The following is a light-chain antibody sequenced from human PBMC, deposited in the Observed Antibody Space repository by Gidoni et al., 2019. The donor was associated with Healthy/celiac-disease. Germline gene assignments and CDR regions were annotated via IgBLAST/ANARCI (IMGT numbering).Light chain of an antibody. CDR2: AAS. CDR3: QQSYSRT. Sequence: DIQMTQSPSSLSASVGDRVTITCRASQSISSYLNWYQQKPGKAPKLLIYAASSLQSGVPSRFSGSGSGTDFNLTISSLQPEDFATYDCQQSYSRTFGQGTKVEIK. V-gene: IGKV1-39*01. J-gene: IGKJ1*01. CDR1: QSISSY.